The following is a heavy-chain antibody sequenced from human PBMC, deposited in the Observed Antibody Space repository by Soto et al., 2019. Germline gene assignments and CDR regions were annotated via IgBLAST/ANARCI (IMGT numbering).Heavy chain of an antibody. D-gene: IGHD3-22*01. CDR3: ARDSLSYYDSSGSDAFDM. J-gene: IGHJ3*02. CDR1: GFTFSSYV. CDR2: IWYDGSNK. V-gene: IGHV3-33*01. Sequence: GGSLRLSCAASGFTFSSYVMHWARQAPGKGLEWVAVIWYDGSNKYYADSVKGRFTISRDNSKNTLYLQMNSLRAEDTAVYYCARDSLSYYDSSGSDAFDMWGPGTMLTV.